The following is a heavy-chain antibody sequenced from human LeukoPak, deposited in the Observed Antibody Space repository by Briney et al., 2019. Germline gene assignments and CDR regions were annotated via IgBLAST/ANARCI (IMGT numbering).Heavy chain of an antibody. V-gene: IGHV1-69*06. Sequence: ASVQVSCKASGGTFSSYAISWVRPAPGQGLEWMGGIIPIFGTANYAQKFQGRVTITADKSTSTAYMELSSLRSEDTAVYYCARGRGPDPGYCSSTSCPHWFDPWGQGTLVTVSS. CDR1: GGTFSSYA. D-gene: IGHD2-2*01. CDR3: ARGRGPDPGYCSSTSCPHWFDP. J-gene: IGHJ5*02. CDR2: IIPIFGTA.